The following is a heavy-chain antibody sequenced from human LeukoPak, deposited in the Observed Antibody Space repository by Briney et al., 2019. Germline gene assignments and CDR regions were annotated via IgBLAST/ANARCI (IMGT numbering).Heavy chain of an antibody. J-gene: IGHJ5*02. V-gene: IGHV1-2*02. CDR1: GYTFTGYY. CDR3: AREGYDSSGHNWFDP. D-gene: IGHD3-22*01. Sequence: RASVKVSCKASGYTFTGYYMHWVRQAPGQGLEWMGWINPNSGGTNYAQKFQGRVTMTRDTSISTAYMELSRLRSDDTAVYYCAREGYDSSGHNWFDPWGQGTLVTVSS. CDR2: INPNSGGT.